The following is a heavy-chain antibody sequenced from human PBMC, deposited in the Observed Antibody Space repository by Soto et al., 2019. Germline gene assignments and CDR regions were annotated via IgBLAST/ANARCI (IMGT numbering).Heavy chain of an antibody. V-gene: IGHV4-31*03. D-gene: IGHD5-18*01. CDR1: GASITNDDFF. CDR3: AKMERTQLWLLVQN. J-gene: IGHJ4*02. CDR2: ITYGGSI. Sequence: SETLSLTCTVSGASITNDDFFWSWVRHHPDKGLEWLAYITYGGSIYYNPSLRSRLSVSIDKSKSQFSLNVRSVTAADTAVYFCAKMERTQLWLLVQNWGQGLPVTVSS.